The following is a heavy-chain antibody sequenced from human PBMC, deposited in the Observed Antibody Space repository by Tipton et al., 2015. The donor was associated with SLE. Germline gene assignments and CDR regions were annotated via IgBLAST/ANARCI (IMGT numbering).Heavy chain of an antibody. CDR2: IDQSGST. Sequence: LRLSCAASGFTFSNSAMSWVRQPPGKGLEWIGEIDQSGSTNYNPSLKSRVTMSGDTSKNEFSLKLNSVTAADTAVYYCVRGPRGSSGYPNWGQGTLVTVSS. V-gene: IGHV4-34*01. J-gene: IGHJ4*02. D-gene: IGHD3-22*01. CDR1: GFTFSNSA. CDR3: VRGPRGSSGYPN.